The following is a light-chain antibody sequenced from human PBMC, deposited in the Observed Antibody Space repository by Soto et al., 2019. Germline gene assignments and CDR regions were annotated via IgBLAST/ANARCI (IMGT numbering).Light chain of an antibody. J-gene: IGKJ2*01. CDR3: QQYNSYLYT. CDR2: DAS. CDR1: QSISNY. V-gene: IGKV1-5*01. Sequence: DIQMTQSPSTLSASVGDRVAITCRASQSISNYLAWYQHKPRTAPKLLIYDASSLESGVPSRFSGSGSGTAFTLTISSLQPDDFATYYCQQYNSYLYTFGQGTKLEIQ.